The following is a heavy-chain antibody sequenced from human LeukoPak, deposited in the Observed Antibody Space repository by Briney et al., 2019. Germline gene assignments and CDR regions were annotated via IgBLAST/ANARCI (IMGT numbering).Heavy chain of an antibody. J-gene: IGHJ4*02. CDR2: IFYTGST. Sequence: SETLPLTCTVSGGSLSSGSSYWSWIRQHPGKGLEWIGYIFYTGSTYYNPSLNSRINISVVTSKNQFSLQLSSVTAADTAEYYCARVGIISEPTATFYFDYWGQGTLVTVSS. CDR1: GGSLSSGSSY. D-gene: IGHD1-1*01. CDR3: ARVGIISEPTATFYFDY. V-gene: IGHV4-31*03.